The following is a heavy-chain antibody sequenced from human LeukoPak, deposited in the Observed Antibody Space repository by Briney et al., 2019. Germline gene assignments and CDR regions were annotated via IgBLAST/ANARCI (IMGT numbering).Heavy chain of an antibody. CDR1: GFTFSSYS. Sequence: SGGSLRLSCAASGFTFSSYSMNWVRQAPGKGLEWVSSISSSSSYIYYADSVKGRFTISRDNAKNSLYLQMNSLRAEDTAVYYCARVKYYYGSGSYYTHLIFDYWGQRTLVTVSS. D-gene: IGHD3-10*01. V-gene: IGHV3-21*01. CDR3: ARVKYYYGSGSYYTHLIFDY. J-gene: IGHJ4*02. CDR2: ISSSSSYI.